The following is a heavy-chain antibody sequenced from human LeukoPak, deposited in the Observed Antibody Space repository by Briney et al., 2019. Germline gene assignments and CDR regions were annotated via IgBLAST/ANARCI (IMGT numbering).Heavy chain of an antibody. V-gene: IGHV3-49*04. CDR2: IRSKEYGGKT. CDR1: GFTQGEYA. J-gene: IGHJ3*02. Sequence: GGSLRLFCTASGFTQGEYAMSWVREAPGKGLEGVGYIRSKEYGGKTEYAASVKGRFTISRDDSKSIAYLQMNSLRAEDTAVYYCARGKMATITDAFDIWGQGTMVTVSS. D-gene: IGHD5-24*01. CDR3: ARGKMATITDAFDI.